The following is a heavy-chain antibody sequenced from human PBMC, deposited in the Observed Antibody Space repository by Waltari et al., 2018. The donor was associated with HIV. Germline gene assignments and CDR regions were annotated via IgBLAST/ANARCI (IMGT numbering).Heavy chain of an antibody. J-gene: IGHJ4*02. V-gene: IGHV3-15*07. CDR3: TTDNMIIVALDY. Sequence: EVQLVASGGGLVKPGGSLILSCAACGFIFCNAGLNWVRQGPGKGRGGVGRIKRKSDGGTADYTAPVKGRFTISRDDSKNVLYLQMNSLKTEDTAVYYCTTDNMIIVALDYWGQGTLLTVSS. CDR1: GFIFCNAG. CDR2: IKRKSDGGTA. D-gene: IGHD5-12*01.